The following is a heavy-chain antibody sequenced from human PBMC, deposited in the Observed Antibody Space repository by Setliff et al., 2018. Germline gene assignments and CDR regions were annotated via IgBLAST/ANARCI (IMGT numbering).Heavy chain of an antibody. V-gene: IGHV4-4*08. J-gene: IGHJ4*02. CDR2: IYSTGST. Sequence: SETLSLTCTVSGDSIYNHFWSWVRQPPGKGLEWIGYIYSTGSTNYNPSLKSRVAISIDTSKNQFSLKVNSVTAADTAIYYCARGLNSVSWTFAYWGQGSLVTV. CDR3: ARGLNSVSWTFAY. D-gene: IGHD2-15*01. CDR1: GDSIYNHF.